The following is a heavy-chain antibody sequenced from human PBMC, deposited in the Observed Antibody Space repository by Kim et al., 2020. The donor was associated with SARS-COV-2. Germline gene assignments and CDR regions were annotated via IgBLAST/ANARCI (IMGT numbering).Heavy chain of an antibody. CDR1: GFTFSNAW. CDR3: TTDSRPPIRYFDWLQKNYYYYGMDV. CDR2: IKSKTDGGTT. Sequence: GGSLRLSCAASGFTFSNAWMSLVRQAPGKGLEWVGRIKSKTDGGTTDYAAPVKGRFTISRDDSKNTLYLQMNSLKTEDTAVYYCTTDSRPPIRYFDWLQKNYYYYGMDVWGQGTTVTVSS. V-gene: IGHV3-15*01. J-gene: IGHJ6*02. D-gene: IGHD3-9*01.